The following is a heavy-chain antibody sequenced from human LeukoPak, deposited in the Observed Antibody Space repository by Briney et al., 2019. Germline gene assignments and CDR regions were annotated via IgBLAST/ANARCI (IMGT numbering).Heavy chain of an antibody. CDR1: GYTFTAYY. D-gene: IGHD3-10*01. CDR3: ARDLAFGELITNRGAFLI. J-gene: IGHJ3*02. V-gene: IGHV1-2*02. Sequence: PRASVKVSCKASGYTFTAYYMHWVRQAPGQGLEWMGWINPYSGGTNYAQKFQGRVTVTRDTSISTAYLDMSRLRSDDTAVYFCARDLAFGELITNRGAFLIWGQGTMVTVSS. CDR2: INPYSGGT.